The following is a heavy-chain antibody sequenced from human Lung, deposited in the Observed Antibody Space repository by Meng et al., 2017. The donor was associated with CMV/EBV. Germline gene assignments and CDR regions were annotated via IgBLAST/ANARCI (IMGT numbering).Heavy chain of an antibody. J-gene: IGHJ4*02. CDR1: GFTFSSYA. CDR3: AKDLAVVGSSSSLFDY. CDR2: ISGSGGST. Sequence: EVQLLESXXXXVXXGGSLRLSCSASGFTFSSYAMSWVRQAPRKGLEWVSAISGSGGSTYYADSVKGRFTISRDNSKNTLYLQMNSLRAEDTAVYYCAKDLAVVGSSSSLFDYWGQGTRVTVSS. D-gene: IGHD6-6*01. V-gene: IGHV3-23*01.